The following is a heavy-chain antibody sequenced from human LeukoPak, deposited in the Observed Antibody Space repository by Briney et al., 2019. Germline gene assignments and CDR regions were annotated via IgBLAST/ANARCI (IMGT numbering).Heavy chain of an antibody. Sequence: GGSLRLSCAASGFTFSSYGMHWVRQAPGKGLVWVSHINNDGSSTKYADSVKGRLTISRDNSKNSLSLQMNSLRAEDTALYYCAKDGKNYFDYWGQGTLVTVSS. CDR2: INNDGSST. J-gene: IGHJ4*02. V-gene: IGHV3-74*03. D-gene: IGHD1-26*01. CDR3: AKDGKNYFDY. CDR1: GFTFSSYG.